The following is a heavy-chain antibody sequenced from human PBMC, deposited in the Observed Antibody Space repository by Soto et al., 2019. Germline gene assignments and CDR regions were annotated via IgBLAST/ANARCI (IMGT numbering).Heavy chain of an antibody. V-gene: IGHV6-1*01. CDR2: TYYRSKWYN. Sequence: SQTLSVTCVISGDSVSSNSAAWNWIRQSPSRGLEWLGRTYYRSKWYNDYAVSVKSRITINPDTSKNQFSLQLNSVTPEDTAVYYCAREDIVVVPAAMGIAAAGTTYYYYYGMDVWGQGTTVTVSS. CDR1: GDSVSSNSAA. D-gene: IGHD2-2*01. CDR3: AREDIVVVPAAMGIAAAGTTYYYYYGMDV. J-gene: IGHJ6*02.